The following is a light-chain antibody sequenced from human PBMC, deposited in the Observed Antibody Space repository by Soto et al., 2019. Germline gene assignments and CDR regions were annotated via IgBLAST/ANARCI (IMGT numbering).Light chain of an antibody. Sequence: DIEMTQSPSTLSASFGDRVTITFRASQTIITSLAWYQQKPGNAPKLLIYDASNLESGVPSRLSGSGSGTEFTLTISSMKPDDFATYYCQQYKRFLTFGGGTKVDIK. CDR1: QTIITS. CDR3: QQYKRFLT. CDR2: DAS. V-gene: IGKV1-5*01. J-gene: IGKJ4*01.